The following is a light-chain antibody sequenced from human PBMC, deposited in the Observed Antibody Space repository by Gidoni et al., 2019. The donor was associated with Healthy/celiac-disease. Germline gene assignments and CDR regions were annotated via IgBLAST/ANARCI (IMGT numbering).Light chain of an antibody. J-gene: IGKJ1*01. Sequence: DIQMTQSPSTLSASVGDRVTITCRASQSISSWLAWYQQKPGKAPKLLIYKASSLESGVPSRFSGSGSGTEFTLTISSLQPDDFATYYCQQYKYVGPFGQGTKVEIK. CDR3: QQYKYVGP. CDR2: KAS. V-gene: IGKV1-5*03. CDR1: QSISSW.